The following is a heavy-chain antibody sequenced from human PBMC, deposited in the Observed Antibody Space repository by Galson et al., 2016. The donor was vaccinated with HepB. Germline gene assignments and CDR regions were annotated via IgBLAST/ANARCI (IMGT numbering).Heavy chain of an antibody. CDR1: GGSFSGYF. CDR3: ARGHNPLLPAYSTNWFDP. V-gene: IGHV4-34*01. Sequence: ETLSLTCAVYGGSFSGYFWSWIRQSPGKGLEWIGEINHSGNTDYNPSLKSRVPISIDTSKTQFSLKLTSVTAADTAVYYCARGHNPLLPAYSTNWFDPWGQGTLVTVSS. CDR2: INHSGNT. D-gene: IGHD6-13*01. J-gene: IGHJ5*02.